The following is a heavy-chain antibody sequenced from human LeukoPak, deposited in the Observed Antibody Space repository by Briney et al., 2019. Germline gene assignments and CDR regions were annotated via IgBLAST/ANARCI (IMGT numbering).Heavy chain of an antibody. Sequence: GGSLRLSCTASGFTLGDYAMSWVRQAPGKGLEWVGFIRSKAYGGTTEYAASVKGRFTISRDDSKSIAYLQMNSLKTEDTAVYYCTRDGSYYYDSSAPDYWGQGTLVTVSS. CDR2: IRSKAYGGTT. CDR1: GFTLGDYA. J-gene: IGHJ4*02. CDR3: TRDGSYYYDSSAPDY. D-gene: IGHD3-22*01. V-gene: IGHV3-49*04.